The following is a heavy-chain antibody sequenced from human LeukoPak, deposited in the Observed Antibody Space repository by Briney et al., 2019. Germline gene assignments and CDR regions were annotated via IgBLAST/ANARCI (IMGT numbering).Heavy chain of an antibody. CDR3: ARPNDYGDYRYFDL. Sequence: GMSLRLSCAASGFTFSHFGMHWVRQAPGKGLEWVTAILYDGNDKYYADSVKGRFSISRDNSRNRMYLQMSSLRPEDTAVYYCARPNDYGDYRYFDLWGRGTLVTVFS. D-gene: IGHD4-17*01. CDR2: ILYDGNDK. J-gene: IGHJ2*01. CDR1: GFTFSHFG. V-gene: IGHV3-30*13.